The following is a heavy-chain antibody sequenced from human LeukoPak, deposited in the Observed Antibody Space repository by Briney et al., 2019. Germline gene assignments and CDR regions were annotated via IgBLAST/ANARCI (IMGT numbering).Heavy chain of an antibody. CDR2: IYTSGSS. CDR1: GGSFSRGTYY. V-gene: IGHV4-61*02. D-gene: IGHD3-22*01. J-gene: IGHJ4*02. Sequence: KSSETLSLTCTVSGGSFSRGTYYCNWIRQPAGKGLEWIGRIYTSGSSNYNPSLKSRATMSVDTSKNQFSLKLSSVAAADTAVYYCARDRGDTVIGGFDYWGQGALVTVSS. CDR3: ARDRGDTVIGGFDY.